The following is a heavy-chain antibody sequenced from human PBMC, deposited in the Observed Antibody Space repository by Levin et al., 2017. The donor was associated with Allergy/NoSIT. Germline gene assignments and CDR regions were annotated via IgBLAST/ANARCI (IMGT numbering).Heavy chain of an antibody. CDR1: GGSISSGGHY. CDR2: IYYSGDT. D-gene: IGHD3-10*01. Sequence: SETLSLTCTVSGGSISSGGHYWSWIRQHPGKGLEWIGYIYYSGDTYYNPSLKSRVTMSVDTSKNQFSLKLSFVTAADTALYYCARVITMASAESGAFDIWGQGTVVTVSS. V-gene: IGHV4-31*03. J-gene: IGHJ3*02. CDR3: ARVITMASAESGAFDI.